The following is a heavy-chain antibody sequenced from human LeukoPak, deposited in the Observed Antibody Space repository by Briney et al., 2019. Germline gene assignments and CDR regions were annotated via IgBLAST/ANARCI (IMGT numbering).Heavy chain of an antibody. CDR1: GGSISSGGYY. Sequence: SETLSLTCTVSGGSISSGGYYWSWIRQPPGKGLEWIGYIYYSGSTYYNPSHKSRVTISVDRSKNQFSLKLSSLTAADTAVYYCARDYPSGGFDSWGQGTLVTVSS. V-gene: IGHV4-30-2*01. CDR2: IYYSGST. J-gene: IGHJ4*02. CDR3: ARDYPSGGFDS.